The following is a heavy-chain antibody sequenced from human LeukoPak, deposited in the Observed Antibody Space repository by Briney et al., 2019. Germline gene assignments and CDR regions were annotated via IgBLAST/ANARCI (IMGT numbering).Heavy chain of an antibody. CDR3: ARAIAAAATGDY. CDR2: ISAYNGNT. Sequence: ASVKVSCKASGYTFTSYGISWVRQAPGQGLEWMGWISAYNGNTNHAQKFQGRVTMTTDTSTSTAYMELRSARSDDTAVYYCARAIAAAATGDYWGQGTLVTVSS. V-gene: IGHV1-18*01. CDR1: GYTFTSYG. J-gene: IGHJ4*02. D-gene: IGHD6-13*01.